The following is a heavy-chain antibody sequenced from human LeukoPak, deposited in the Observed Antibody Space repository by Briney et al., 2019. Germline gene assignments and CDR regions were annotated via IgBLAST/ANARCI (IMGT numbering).Heavy chain of an antibody. D-gene: IGHD5/OR15-5a*01. V-gene: IGHV4-59*01. CDR1: GGSISSYY. Sequence: SETLSLTCTVSGGSISSYYWSWIRQPPGKGLEWIGYIYYSGSTNCNPSLKSRVTISVDTSKNQFSLKLSSVTAADTAVYYCAREEIVYAFDIWGQGTMVTVSS. J-gene: IGHJ3*02. CDR3: AREEIVYAFDI. CDR2: IYYSGST.